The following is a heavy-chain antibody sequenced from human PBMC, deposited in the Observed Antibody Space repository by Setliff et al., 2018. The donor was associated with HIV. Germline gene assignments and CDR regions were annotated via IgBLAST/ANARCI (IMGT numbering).Heavy chain of an antibody. V-gene: IGHV1-3*04. CDR2: INTGNGNT. D-gene: IGHD3-9*01. CDR3: ARGFLTDISDY. J-gene: IGHJ4*02. CDR1: GYTFTSYA. Sequence: ASVKVSCKASGYTFTSYAIHWVRQAPGQRLEWMGWINTGNGNTKYSQKFQGRVTITRDTSASTAYMEVSSLRSEDTAVYYCARGFLTDISDYWGQGTLVTVSS.